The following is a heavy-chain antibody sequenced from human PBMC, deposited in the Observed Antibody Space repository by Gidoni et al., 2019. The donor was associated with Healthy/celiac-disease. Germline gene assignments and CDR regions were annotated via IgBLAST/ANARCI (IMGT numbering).Heavy chain of an antibody. CDR1: GFTFSSYS. CDR3: ARGPDYYDSSGYSDY. V-gene: IGHV3-21*01. CDR2: ISSSSSYI. D-gene: IGHD3-22*01. J-gene: IGHJ4*02. Sequence: EVQLVESGGGLVKPGGSLRLSCAASGFTFSSYSMNWVRQAPGKGLEWVSSISSSSSYIYYADSVKGRFTISRDNAKNSLYLQMNSLRAEDTAVYYCARGPDYYDSSGYSDYWGQGTLVTVSS.